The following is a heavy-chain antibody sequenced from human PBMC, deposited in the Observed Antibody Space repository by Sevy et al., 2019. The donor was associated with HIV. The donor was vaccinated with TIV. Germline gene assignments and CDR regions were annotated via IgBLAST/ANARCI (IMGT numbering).Heavy chain of an antibody. CDR3: ARFNFKVATRTYTNYYYYYGMDV. J-gene: IGHJ6*02. V-gene: IGHV4-31*03. CDR1: GGSISSGGYY. CDR2: IYYSGST. D-gene: IGHD5-12*01. Sequence: SETLSLTCTVSGGSISSGGYYWSWIRQHPGKGLEWIGYIYYSGSTYYNPSLKSRVTISVDTSKNQFSLKLSSVTAADTAVYYCARFNFKVATRTYTNYYYYYGMDVWGQGTTVTVSS.